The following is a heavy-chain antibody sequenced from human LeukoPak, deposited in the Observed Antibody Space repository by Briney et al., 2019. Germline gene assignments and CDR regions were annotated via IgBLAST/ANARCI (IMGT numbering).Heavy chain of an antibody. V-gene: IGHV3-23*01. CDR2: ISGSGGST. D-gene: IGHD3-9*01. Sequence: GGSLRLSCAASGFTFSSYAMSWVRQAPGKGLEWVSAISGSGGSTYYADSVKGRFTISRDNSKNTLYLQMNSLRAEDTAVYYCATPQNYDILTGFDYWGQGTLVTVSS. J-gene: IGHJ4*02. CDR3: ATPQNYDILTGFDY. CDR1: GFTFSSYA.